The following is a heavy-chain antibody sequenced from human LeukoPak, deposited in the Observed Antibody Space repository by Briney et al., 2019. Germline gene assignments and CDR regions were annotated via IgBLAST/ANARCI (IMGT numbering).Heavy chain of an antibody. V-gene: IGHV3-23*01. CDR3: ATISVARGVHY. Sequence: PGGSLRLSCAASGFSFSGYAMAWVRQAPGKGLEWVSTISANGGTTYYADSVKGRFTISRDNSKNTLYVQMSSLGADDTAVYYCATISVARGVHYWGQGTLVTVSS. CDR1: GFSFSGYA. D-gene: IGHD6-19*01. CDR2: ISANGGTT. J-gene: IGHJ4*02.